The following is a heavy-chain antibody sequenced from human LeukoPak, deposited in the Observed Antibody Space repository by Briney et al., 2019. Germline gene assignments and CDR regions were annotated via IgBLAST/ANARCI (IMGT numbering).Heavy chain of an antibody. Sequence: GGSLRLSCAASSFTFSSYNMNWVRQAPGKGLEWVSSISSSSSYIYYADSVKGRFTISRDNAKNSLYLQMNSLRAEDTAVYYCARDTLGYSYGYGDYWGQGTLVTVSS. CDR1: SFTFSSYN. J-gene: IGHJ4*02. CDR2: ISSSSSYI. V-gene: IGHV3-21*01. D-gene: IGHD5-18*01. CDR3: ARDTLGYSYGYGDY.